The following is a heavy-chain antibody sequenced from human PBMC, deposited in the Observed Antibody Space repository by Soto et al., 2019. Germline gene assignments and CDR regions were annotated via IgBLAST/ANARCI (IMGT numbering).Heavy chain of an antibody. CDR1: GYTFSRYG. V-gene: IGHV1-18*01. CDR3: ARDPEWLVSWYFAL. Sequence: QVELVQSGAEVKKPGASVKVSCKASGYTFSRYGLSWVRQAPGQGLEWMGWISPYNGNTYYLPKLQDRVILTTDEYTRTAYMVLRSLSADDTAVYYCARDPEWLVSWYFALWGRGTLVTVS. J-gene: IGHJ2*01. D-gene: IGHD6-19*01. CDR2: ISPYNGNT.